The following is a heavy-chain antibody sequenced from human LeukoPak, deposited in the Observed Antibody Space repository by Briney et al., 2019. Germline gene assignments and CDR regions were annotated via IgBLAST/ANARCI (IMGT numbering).Heavy chain of an antibody. CDR1: GFTFSSYA. V-gene: IGHV3-23*01. Sequence: GGSLRLSCAASGFTFSSYAMSWVRQAPGKGLEWVSAISGSGGSTYYADSVKGRFTISRDNSKNTLYLQMNSLRSEDTAVYYCARTKSDLWFGELSPYWVQGTLVTVSS. CDR3: ARTKSDLWFGELSPY. D-gene: IGHD3-10*01. J-gene: IGHJ4*02. CDR2: ISGSGGST.